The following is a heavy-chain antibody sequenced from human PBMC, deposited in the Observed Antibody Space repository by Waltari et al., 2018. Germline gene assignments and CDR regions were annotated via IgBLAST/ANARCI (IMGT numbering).Heavy chain of an antibody. V-gene: IGHV3-66*02. CDR1: GFTVSTTH. CDR2: IYPAGST. Sequence: DVQLVESGGGLVHPGGSLRLSCAASGFTVSTTHMSWVRQAPGKGLEWVSSIYPAGSTDNADSVMGRFTISRDISQNTVHLQMNNLRPEDTAIYYCARARDEYTAMVFFDHWGQGTLVNVSS. D-gene: IGHD5-18*01. J-gene: IGHJ4*02. CDR3: ARARDEYTAMVFFDH.